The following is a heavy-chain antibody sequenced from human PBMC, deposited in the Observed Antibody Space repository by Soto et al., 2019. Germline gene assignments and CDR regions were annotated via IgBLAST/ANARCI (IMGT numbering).Heavy chain of an antibody. CDR3: ARDRPVWNDVTGFDY. Sequence: QMQLVESGGGVVQPGRSLRLSCAASGFTFSSYAMHWVRQAPGKGLEWVALISYDGSNKYYADSVKGRFTISRDNSKNTLYLQTNSLRPEDTALYYCARDRPVWNDVTGFDYWGQGTLVTVSS. D-gene: IGHD1-1*01. CDR1: GFTFSSYA. CDR2: ISYDGSNK. J-gene: IGHJ4*02. V-gene: IGHV3-30-3*01.